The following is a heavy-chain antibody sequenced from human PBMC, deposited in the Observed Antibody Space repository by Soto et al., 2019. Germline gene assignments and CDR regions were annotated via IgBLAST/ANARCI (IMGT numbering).Heavy chain of an antibody. V-gene: IGHV3-33*01. J-gene: IGHJ5*02. CDR3: ARPYSNNSNWLDP. CDR2: LRDDADDA. CDR1: GSTMRNYG. D-gene: IGHD6-13*01. Sequence: GGSLRLSCAASGSTMRNYGMHWVRQAPGKGLEWVAVLRDDADDAYYADSVKGRFTISRDNSKNTLYLQMSTLRVDDTAVYYFARPYSNNSNWLDPWGQGTLVTVSS.